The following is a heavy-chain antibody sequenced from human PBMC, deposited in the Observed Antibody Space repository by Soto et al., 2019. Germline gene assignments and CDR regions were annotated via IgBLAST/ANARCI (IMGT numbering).Heavy chain of an antibody. D-gene: IGHD7-27*01. CDR2: TYYRSKWDS. CDR3: AGDWGAEEAFDT. J-gene: IGHJ3*02. Sequence: SQTLSLTCAISGDSVSSNSADWNWIRQSPSRGLEWLGRTYYRSKWDSDYAVSVKSRITINPDTSKNQFSLHLNSVTPEDTAVYYCAGDWGAEEAFDTWGQGTMVTASS. V-gene: IGHV6-1*01. CDR1: GDSVSSNSAD.